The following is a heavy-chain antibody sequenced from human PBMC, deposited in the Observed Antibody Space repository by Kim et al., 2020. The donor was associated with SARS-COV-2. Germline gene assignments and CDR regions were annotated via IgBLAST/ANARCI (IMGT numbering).Heavy chain of an antibody. CDR3: ARVVSGSYSQFDY. Sequence: SETLSLTCSVSGGSITSGRYYWSWIRQHPGKGLEWIGYIHYSGSTYYTPSLKSLVNISVDTSKNQFSLKLSSVTAADTALYYCARVVSGSYSQFDYWCQG. D-gene: IGHD1-26*01. CDR2: IHYSGST. V-gene: IGHV4-31*01. CDR1: GGSITSGRYY. J-gene: IGHJ4*02.